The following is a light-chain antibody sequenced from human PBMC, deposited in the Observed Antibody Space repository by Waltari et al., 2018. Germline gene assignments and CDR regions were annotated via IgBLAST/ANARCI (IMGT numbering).Light chain of an antibody. J-gene: IGLJ2*01. CDR1: SGDVGSFNL. Sequence: QSALTQPASVSGSPGQSITISCTGTSGDVGSFNLASWFQQHPDKSPKLMIYGVTKRPSVVSHRFAGSKSGNTAALTIFGLQAEDEAYYYCCSYAGSSTVIFGGGTKVTVL. CDR3: CSYAGSSTVI. V-gene: IGLV2-23*02. CDR2: GVT.